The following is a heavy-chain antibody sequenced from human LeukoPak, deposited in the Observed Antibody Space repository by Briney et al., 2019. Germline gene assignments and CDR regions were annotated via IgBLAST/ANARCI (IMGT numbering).Heavy chain of an antibody. CDR1: GFTFSTYA. J-gene: IGHJ4*02. CDR3: ARDYCRSISCKDY. D-gene: IGHD2-2*01. V-gene: IGHV3-23*01. CDR2: ISGGGNYT. Sequence: PGGSLRLSCAASGFTFSTYAMIWVRQAPGKGLEWVSSISGGGNYTNYADSVKGRFTISRDNSKNTLYLQMNSLRAEDTAVYYCARDYCRSISCKDYWGQGTLVTVSS.